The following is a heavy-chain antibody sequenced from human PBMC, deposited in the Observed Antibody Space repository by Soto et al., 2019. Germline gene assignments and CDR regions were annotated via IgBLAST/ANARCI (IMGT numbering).Heavy chain of an antibody. CDR1: GFTFRYFA. V-gene: IGHV3-23*01. CDR3: AKERGDSIDKVFED. D-gene: IGHD2-21*01. Sequence: EVHLLESGGGLVQPGGSLRLSCAASGFTFRYFAMSWVRQAPGKGLEWVSTINDSGGKTHYADSVKGRFTMSRDNSKDTLFLQLNSLRAEDTAIYYCAKERGDSIDKVFEDWGQGTLVTGSS. J-gene: IGHJ4*02. CDR2: INDSGGKT.